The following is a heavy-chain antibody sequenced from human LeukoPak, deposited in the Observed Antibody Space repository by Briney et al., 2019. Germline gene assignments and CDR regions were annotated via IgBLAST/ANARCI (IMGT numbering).Heavy chain of an antibody. J-gene: IGHJ6*03. Sequence: DSVKGRFTISRDNAKKSLHLQMNSLRAEDTAVYYCARDEYSGLYYYMDAWGKGTTVTVSS. D-gene: IGHD5-12*01. CDR3: ARDEYSGLYYYMDA. V-gene: IGHV3-7*01.